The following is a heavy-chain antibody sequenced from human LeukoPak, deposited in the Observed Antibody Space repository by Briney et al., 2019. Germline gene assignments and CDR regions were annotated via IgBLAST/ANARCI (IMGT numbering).Heavy chain of an antibody. D-gene: IGHD2-2*02. CDR3: ARDRCSSTSCYNTPNWFDP. CDR2: ISSSSSYI. V-gene: IGHV3-21*04. J-gene: IGHJ5*02. CDR1: GFTFKTYT. Sequence: GGSLRLSCAASGFTFKTYTMHWVRQAPGMGLEWVSSISSSSSYIFYADSVKGRFTISRDNAKNSVYLQMNSLRSEDTAFYHCARDRCSSTSCYNTPNWFDPWGQGTLVTVSS.